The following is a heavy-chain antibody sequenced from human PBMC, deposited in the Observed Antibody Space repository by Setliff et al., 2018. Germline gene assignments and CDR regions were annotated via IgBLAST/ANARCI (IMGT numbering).Heavy chain of an antibody. J-gene: IGHJ6*03. V-gene: IGHV4-4*07. D-gene: IGHD6-19*01. CDR1: GGSISSYY. Sequence: PLETLSLTCTVSGGSISSYYWSWIRQPAGKGLEWIGHIYIGGSANYNPSLKSRVTMSIDTSKNQFSLKLNSVTAADMAVYYCAREQWLDPPGYYYMDVWAKGTTVTVS. CDR3: AREQWLDPPGYYYMDV. CDR2: IYIGGSA.